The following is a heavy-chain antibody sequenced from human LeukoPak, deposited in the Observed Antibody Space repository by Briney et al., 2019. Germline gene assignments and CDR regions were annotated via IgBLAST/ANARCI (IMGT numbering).Heavy chain of an antibody. D-gene: IGHD1-1*01. J-gene: IGHJ4*02. CDR3: ARGTRSRYGVFDY. Sequence: SETLSLTCAVSGGSISSGGYSWSWIRQPPGKGLEWIGYIYHSGSTYYNPSLKSRVTISVDRSKNQFSLKLSSVTAADTAVYYCARGTRSRYGVFDYWGQGTLVTVSS. CDR1: GGSISSGGYS. CDR2: IYHSGST. V-gene: IGHV4-30-2*01.